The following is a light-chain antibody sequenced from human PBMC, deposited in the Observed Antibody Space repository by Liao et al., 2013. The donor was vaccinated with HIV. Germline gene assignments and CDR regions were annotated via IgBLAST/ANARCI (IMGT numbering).Light chain of an antibody. CDR1: NIGTKS. CDR2: HGI. V-gene: IGLV3-21*04. Sequence: SYVLTQPPSVSVAPGKTATISCAGNNIGTKSVHWYQQRSGQAPVLVIFHGIDRPSGISDRFSGSTSENTATLTISRAEAGDEADYYCQVWDRGSAHPTVFGPGTKVTVL. CDR3: QVWDRGSAHPTV. J-gene: IGLJ1*01.